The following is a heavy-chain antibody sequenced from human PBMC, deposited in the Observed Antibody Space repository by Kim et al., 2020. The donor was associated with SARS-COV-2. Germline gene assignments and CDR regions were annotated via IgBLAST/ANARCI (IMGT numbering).Heavy chain of an antibody. CDR3: ARVSHSYDAFDI. CDR1: GGSISSYY. D-gene: IGHD1-26*01. J-gene: IGHJ3*02. Sequence: SETLSLTCTVSGGSISSYYWSWIRQPPGKGLEWIGYIYYSGSTNYNPSLKSRVTISVDTSKNQFSLKLSSVTAADTAVYYCARVSHSYDAFDIWGQGTMVTVSS. CDR2: IYYSGST. V-gene: IGHV4-59*13.